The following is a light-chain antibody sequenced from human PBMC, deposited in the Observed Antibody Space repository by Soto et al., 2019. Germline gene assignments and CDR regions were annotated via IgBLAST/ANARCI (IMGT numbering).Light chain of an antibody. CDR3: QWYGSSPRT. Sequence: EIVLTQSPGTLSLSPGERATLSCRASQRVSSSYLAWFQQKPGQAPRVLIYGTSSRATGIPDRFSGSGSGTDFTLTISRLEPEDFAVYYCQWYGSSPRTFGQGTKVEIK. CDR1: QRVSSSY. CDR2: GTS. J-gene: IGKJ1*01. V-gene: IGKV3-20*01.